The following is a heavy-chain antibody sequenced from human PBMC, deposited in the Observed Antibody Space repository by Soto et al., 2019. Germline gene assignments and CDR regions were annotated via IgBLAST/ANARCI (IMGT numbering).Heavy chain of an antibody. D-gene: IGHD3-3*01. CDR3: ARDVKRGVVIIGIYYYYYMDV. CDR1: GFTFSSYS. V-gene: IGHV3-21*01. Sequence: PGGSLRLSCAASGFTFSSYSMNWVRQAPGKGLEWVSSISSSSSYIDYADSVKGRFTISRDNAKNSLYLQMNSLRAEDTAVYYCARDVKRGVVIIGIYYYYYMDVRGKGTTVTGSS. J-gene: IGHJ6*03. CDR2: ISSSSSYI.